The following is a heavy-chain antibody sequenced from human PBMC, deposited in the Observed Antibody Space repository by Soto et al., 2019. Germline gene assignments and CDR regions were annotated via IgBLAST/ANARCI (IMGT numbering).Heavy chain of an antibody. CDR2: ISGSGGST. Sequence: GGSLRLSCAASGFTFSSYAMSWVRQAPGKGLEWVSAISGSGGSTYYADSVKGRFTISRDNSKNTLYLQMNSLRAEDTAVYYCAKARGEATVTIFGQLGGSNLDYWGQGTLVTVSS. CDR3: AKARGEATVTIFGQLGGSNLDY. J-gene: IGHJ4*02. V-gene: IGHV3-23*01. D-gene: IGHD4-17*01. CDR1: GFTFSSYA.